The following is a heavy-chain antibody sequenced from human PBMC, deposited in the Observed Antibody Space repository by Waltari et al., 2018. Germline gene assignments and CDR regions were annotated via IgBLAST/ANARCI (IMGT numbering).Heavy chain of an antibody. J-gene: IGHJ4*02. Sequence: QVQMRQWGAGLLEPSETLSLTCAVYGGSLSAYSWTWIRQTPGKGLEWIGEINHSGSTNYRSSLKSRVTISLDASNNQFSLKQSSVTAADTAIYYCARDGRGFNYGSGTYNYWGQGTLVTVSS. CDR1: GGSLSAYS. D-gene: IGHD3-10*01. CDR2: INHSGST. CDR3: ARDGRGFNYGSGTYNY. V-gene: IGHV4-34*01.